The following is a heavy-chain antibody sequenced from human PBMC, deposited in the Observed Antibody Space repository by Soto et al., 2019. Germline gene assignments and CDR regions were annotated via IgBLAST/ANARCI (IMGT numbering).Heavy chain of an antibody. D-gene: IGHD3-16*01. Sequence: SEPLSLPCAVAEGYSRGLGDSWSWIRQPPGKGLEWIGYIYHSGSTYYNPSLKSRVTISVDRSKNQFSLKLSSVTAADTAVYYCARGPRHVWGQVTLVRVSS. CDR2: IYHSGST. V-gene: IGHV4-30-2*01. CDR1: EGYSRGLGDS. J-gene: IGHJ4*02. CDR3: ARGPRHV.